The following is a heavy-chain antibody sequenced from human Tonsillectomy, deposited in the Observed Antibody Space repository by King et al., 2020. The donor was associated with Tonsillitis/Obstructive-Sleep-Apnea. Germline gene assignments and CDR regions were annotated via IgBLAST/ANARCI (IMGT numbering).Heavy chain of an antibody. J-gene: IGHJ4*02. CDR1: GGSISSGGYY. V-gene: IGHV4-31*03. CDR3: ARVSPYYYDSSGYYDY. Sequence: QLQESGPGLVKPSQTLSLTCTVSGGSISSGGYYWSWIRQHPGEGLEWIGYIYFSGSTYYNPSLKSRVTISVDTSKTQFSLKLSSVTAADTAVYYCARVSPYYYDSSGYYDYWGQGTLVTVSS. D-gene: IGHD3-22*01. CDR2: IYFSGST.